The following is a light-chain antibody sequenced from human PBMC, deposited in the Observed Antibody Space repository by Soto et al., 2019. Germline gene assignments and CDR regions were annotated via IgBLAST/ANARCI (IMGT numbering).Light chain of an antibody. CDR1: QSVSSN. CDR2: GAS. Sequence: EIVLTQSPATLSLSPGERAAASCRASQSVSSNLAWYQQKPGQAPRLLIYGASTRATGIPARFSGSGSGTEFTLTISSLQSEDIAVYYCQQYNNWPPITFGQGTRLEI. CDR3: QQYNNWPPIT. J-gene: IGKJ5*01. V-gene: IGKV3-15*01.